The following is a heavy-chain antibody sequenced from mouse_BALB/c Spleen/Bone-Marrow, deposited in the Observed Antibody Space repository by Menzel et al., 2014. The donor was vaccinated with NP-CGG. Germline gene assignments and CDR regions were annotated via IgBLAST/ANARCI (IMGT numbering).Heavy chain of an antibody. CDR1: GYTFTDYA. CDR3: ARRGWLLPYYYAMDY. D-gene: IGHD2-3*01. Sequence: QVQLQQSGPEVVRPGVSVKISCKGSGYTFTDYAMHWVKQSHAKSLEWIGVISTYNGNTNHNQKFKGKATMTVDKSSSTAYMELARLTSEDSAIYYCARRGWLLPYYYAMDYWGQGTSVTVSS. CDR2: ISTYNGNT. J-gene: IGHJ4*01. V-gene: IGHV1-67*01.